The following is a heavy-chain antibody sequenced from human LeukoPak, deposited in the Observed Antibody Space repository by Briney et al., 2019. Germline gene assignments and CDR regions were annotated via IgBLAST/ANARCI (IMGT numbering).Heavy chain of an antibody. CDR3: ARGLGYSTSTTCLLPFDY. J-gene: IGHJ4*02. D-gene: IGHD2-2*01. CDR2: NSGGST. Sequence: GGSLRLSCAASGFTVSTYYMTWVRQAPGKGLECVSVNSGGSTYYADSVKGRFTVSRDNSKNTLYLQMNSLRAEDTAMYYCARGLGYSTSTTCLLPFDYWGQGTLVTVSS. V-gene: IGHV3-53*01. CDR1: GFTVSTYY.